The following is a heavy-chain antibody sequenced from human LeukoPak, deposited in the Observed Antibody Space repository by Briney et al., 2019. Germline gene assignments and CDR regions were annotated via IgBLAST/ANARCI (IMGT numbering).Heavy chain of an antibody. Sequence: PSETLSLTCTVYGGSFSGYYWSWIRQPPGKGLEWIGEINHSGSTNYNPSLKSRVTISVDTSKNQFSLKLSSVTAAGTAVYYCARGPGYCSGGSCYGVYYYYGMDVWGQGTTVTVSS. CDR3: ARGPGYCSGGSCYGVYYYYGMDV. D-gene: IGHD2-15*01. V-gene: IGHV4-34*01. CDR1: GGSFSGYY. J-gene: IGHJ6*02. CDR2: INHSGST.